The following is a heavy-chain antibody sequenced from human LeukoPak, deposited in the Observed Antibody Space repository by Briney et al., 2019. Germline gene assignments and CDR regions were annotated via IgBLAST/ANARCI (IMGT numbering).Heavy chain of an antibody. Sequence: WASVKVSCKASGYTFTSYGISWVRQAPGQGLEWMGWISAYNGNANYAQKLQGRVTMTTDTSTSTAYMELRSLRSDDTAVYYCAKREAAGEFDYWGQGTLVTVSS. V-gene: IGHV1-18*01. CDR3: AKREAAGEFDY. J-gene: IGHJ4*02. CDR2: ISAYNGNA. D-gene: IGHD3-16*01. CDR1: GYTFTSYG.